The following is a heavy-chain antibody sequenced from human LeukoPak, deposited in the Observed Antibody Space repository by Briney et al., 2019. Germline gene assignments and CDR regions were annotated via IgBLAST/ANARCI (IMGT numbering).Heavy chain of an antibody. CDR2: IYSAGGT. Sequence: GGSLRLSCAASGFTVSSNYMTWVRQAPGGGREWVALIYSAGGTYYTDSVRGWFTISRHSSKTTLYLKMNSLRGEDTAVYYCARFLGRITISGVVPYGMDVWGQGTTVTVSS. CDR3: ARFLGRITISGVVPYGMDV. V-gene: IGHV3-53*01. J-gene: IGHJ6*02. CDR1: GFTVSSNY. D-gene: IGHD3-3*01.